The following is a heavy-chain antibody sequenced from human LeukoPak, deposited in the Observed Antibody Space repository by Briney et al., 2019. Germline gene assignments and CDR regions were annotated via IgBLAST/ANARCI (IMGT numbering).Heavy chain of an antibody. V-gene: IGHV4-39*01. CDR2: IYYSGST. D-gene: IGHD2-15*01. CDR3: ARLRERSGYCSGGSCYSPSVPTGYFDY. CDR1: GGSISSSSYY. Sequence: SETLSLTCTASGGSISSSSYYWGWIRQPPGKGLEWIGSIYYSGSTYYNPSLKSRVTISVDTSKNQFSLKLSSVTAADTAVYYCARLRERSGYCSGGSCYSPSVPTGYFDYWGQGTLVTVSS. J-gene: IGHJ4*02.